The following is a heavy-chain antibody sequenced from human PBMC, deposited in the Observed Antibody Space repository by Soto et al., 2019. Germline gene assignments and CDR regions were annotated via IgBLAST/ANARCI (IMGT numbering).Heavy chain of an antibody. Sequence: LRLSCAASGFTFSNYGMSWVRQAPGKGLEWVAGIPVIGERRYYADSVKGRFTISRDNAKNTLYLQMNSLRVEDAAVYYCAKSKGYRTVYGMDVWGQGTTVTVSS. CDR3: AKSKGYRTVYGMDV. J-gene: IGHJ6*02. D-gene: IGHD6-13*01. V-gene: IGHV3-23*01. CDR1: GFTFSNYG. CDR2: IPVIGERR.